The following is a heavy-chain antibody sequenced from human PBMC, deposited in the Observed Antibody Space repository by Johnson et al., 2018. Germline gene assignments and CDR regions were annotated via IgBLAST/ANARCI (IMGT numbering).Heavy chain of an antibody. J-gene: IGHJ1*01. Sequence: EVQLVETGGVVVQPGGSLRLSCAASGFTFDDYSMHWVRQAPGQGLEWVSLLSWDGGGTSYAASVKGRCTISRANRKNSLYLQSNSRRTEDTALYYCAKDISRVGIAAAGTVGFQHWGQGTLVTVSS. D-gene: IGHD6-13*01. CDR1: GFTFDDYS. V-gene: IGHV3-43*01. CDR3: AKDISRVGIAAAGTVGFQH. CDR2: LSWDGGGT.